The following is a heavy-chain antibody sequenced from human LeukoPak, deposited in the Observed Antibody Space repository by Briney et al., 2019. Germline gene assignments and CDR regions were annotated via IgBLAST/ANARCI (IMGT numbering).Heavy chain of an antibody. CDR1: GFTFSSYA. V-gene: IGHV3-23*01. CDR3: ARDGYSFGHDFDY. J-gene: IGHJ4*02. Sequence: GGSLRLSCAASGFTFSSYAMSWVRQAPGKGLEWVSTISGNGDYTYYADSVKGRFTISRDNSKNTLYLQMNSLRAEDTAVYYCARDGYSFGHDFDYWGQGTLVTVSS. D-gene: IGHD5-18*01. CDR2: ISGNGDYT.